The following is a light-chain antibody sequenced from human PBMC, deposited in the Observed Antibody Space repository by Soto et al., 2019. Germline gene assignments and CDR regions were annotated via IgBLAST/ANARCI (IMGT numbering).Light chain of an antibody. V-gene: IGKV1-39*01. CDR1: QRISTY. CDR3: QQHYNTPWT. J-gene: IGKJ1*01. CDR2: TAS. Sequence: DIQLTQAPSSLSASVGDRITITCRASQRISTYLNWYQQKPGKAPELVIYTASSLESGVPSRFSGSGSGTDFTLPISSLPTEDLATYYCQQHYNTPWTFGQGTQVEIK.